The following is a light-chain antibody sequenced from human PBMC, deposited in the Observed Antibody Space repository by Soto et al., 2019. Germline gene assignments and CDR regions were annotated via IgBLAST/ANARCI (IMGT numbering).Light chain of an antibody. CDR3: TSYVGNDIWV. V-gene: IGLV2-8*01. CDR1: SSDVGAYKY. CDR2: EVT. Sequence: QSALTQPPSASGSPGQSVPISCTGTSSDVGAYKYVSWYQQYPGKAPKLMIYEVTKRPSGVPDRFSGSKSGNTASLTVSGLQAEDEADYYCTSYVGNDIWVFGGGTQLTVL. J-gene: IGLJ3*02.